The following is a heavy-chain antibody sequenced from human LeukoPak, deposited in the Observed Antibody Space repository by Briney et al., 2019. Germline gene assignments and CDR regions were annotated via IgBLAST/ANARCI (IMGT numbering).Heavy chain of an antibody. Sequence: SETLSLTCTVSGGSISSYYWSWIRQPPGKGLEWIGYIYCSGSTHYNPSLKSRVTISVDPSKNQFSLKLSSVTAADTAVYYCAGLSVVRGVKGFDYWGQGTLVTVSS. J-gene: IGHJ4*02. V-gene: IGHV4-59*08. CDR1: GGSISSYY. CDR2: IYCSGST. D-gene: IGHD3-10*01. CDR3: AGLSVVRGVKGFDY.